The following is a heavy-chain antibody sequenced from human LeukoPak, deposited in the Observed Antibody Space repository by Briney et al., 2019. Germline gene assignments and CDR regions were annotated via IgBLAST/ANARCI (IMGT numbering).Heavy chain of an antibody. V-gene: IGHV6-1*01. CDR2: TYYRSKWYN. J-gene: IGHJ4*02. CDR3: ARYRTGVFDY. Sequence: PSQPLSLTCAISGDSVSSNSTAWNWIAQSPSRGLEWLGRTYYRSKWYNDYAVSVKSRITINPDTSKNQFSLQLNSVTPEDAAVYYCARYRTGVFDYWGQGTLVTVSS. CDR1: GDSVSSNSTA. D-gene: IGHD7-27*01.